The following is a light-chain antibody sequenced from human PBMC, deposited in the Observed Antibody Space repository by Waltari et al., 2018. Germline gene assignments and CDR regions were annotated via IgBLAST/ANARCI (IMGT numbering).Light chain of an antibody. J-gene: IGLJ3*02. V-gene: IGLV2-14*01. CDR1: SSDVGFYNY. CDR3: NSYAGISSWV. CDR2: DVS. Sequence: QSALTQPASVSGSPGQSITISCTGTSSDVGFYNYVSWYQQHPGKAPKLLIYDVSERPSGVSNRFSGSKSVNTASLTISGLQAEDEADYYCNSYAGISSWVFGGGTKLTVL.